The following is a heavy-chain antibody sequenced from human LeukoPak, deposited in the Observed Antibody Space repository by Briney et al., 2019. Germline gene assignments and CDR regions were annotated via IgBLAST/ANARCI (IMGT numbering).Heavy chain of an antibody. D-gene: IGHD2-15*01. CDR3: ARVGDCSGGSCFSYYSYYMDV. CDR1: GFTFSSFW. CDR2: INTDGSST. J-gene: IGHJ6*03. V-gene: IGHV3-74*01. Sequence: GGSLRLSCAASGFTFSSFWMHWVRQAPGKGLVWVSRINTDGSSTSYADSVKGRFTISRENAKNTLYLQMNSLRAEDTAVYYCARVGDCSGGSCFSYYSYYMDVWGKGTTVTVSS.